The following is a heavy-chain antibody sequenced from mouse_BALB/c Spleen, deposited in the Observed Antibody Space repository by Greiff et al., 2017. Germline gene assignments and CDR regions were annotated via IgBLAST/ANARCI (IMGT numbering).Heavy chain of an antibody. D-gene: IGHD2-1*01. J-gene: IGHJ2*01. V-gene: IGHV1-5*01. CDR2: IYPGNSDT. Sequence: EVQLQQSGTVLARPGASVKMSCKASGYSFTSYWMHWVKQRPGQGLEWIGAIYPGNSDTSYNQKFKGKAKLTAVTSASTAYMELSSLTNEDSAVYYCTRGGNYVLFDYWGQGTTLTVSS. CDR1: GYSFTSYW. CDR3: TRGGNYVLFDY.